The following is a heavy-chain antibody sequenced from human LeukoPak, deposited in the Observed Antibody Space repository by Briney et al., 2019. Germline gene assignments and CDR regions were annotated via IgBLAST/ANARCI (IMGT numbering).Heavy chain of an antibody. CDR2: IYSGGST. CDR3: ARDGRVYYDSSGYYPYYYGMDV. J-gene: IGHJ6*02. V-gene: IGHV3-53*01. CDR1: GFTFSNYW. Sequence: GGSLRLSCAASGFTFSNYWMSWVRQAPGKGLEWVSVIYSGGSTYYGDSVKGRFTISRDNSKNTLYLQMNSLRAEDTAVYYCARDGRVYYDSSGYYPYYYGMDVWGQGTTVTVSS. D-gene: IGHD3-22*01.